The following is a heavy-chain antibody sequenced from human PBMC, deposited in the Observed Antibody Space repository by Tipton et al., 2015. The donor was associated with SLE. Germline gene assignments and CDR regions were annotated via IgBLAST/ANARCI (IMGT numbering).Heavy chain of an antibody. CDR3: ARHSSRWPYDGCDI. D-gene: IGHD3-22*01. CDR2: IYYTGSP. Sequence: TLSLTCSVSGGSISSNAYYWAWIRQSPGRGLGWLGSIYYTGSPYYSPSLKSRVSISVDASNNQLSLKLSSVTAADTAVYFCARHSSRWPYDGCDIWGQGTMVAVSS. V-gene: IGHV4-39*07. J-gene: IGHJ3*02. CDR1: GGSISSNAYY.